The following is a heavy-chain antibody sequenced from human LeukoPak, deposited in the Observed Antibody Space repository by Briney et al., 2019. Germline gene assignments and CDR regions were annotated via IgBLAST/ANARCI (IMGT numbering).Heavy chain of an antibody. Sequence: LVASVKVSCKASGYTFTSYYIHWVRQAPGQGLAWMGIINLSAGSTSYAQKFQGRLTMTRDTSTSTVYMELSSLRSEDTAVYYCARGQYYSDTINYYSRHDAFDIWGQGTMVTVSS. D-gene: IGHD3-22*01. J-gene: IGHJ3*02. CDR3: ARGQYYSDTINYYSRHDAFDI. V-gene: IGHV1-46*01. CDR2: INLSAGST. CDR1: GYTFTSYY.